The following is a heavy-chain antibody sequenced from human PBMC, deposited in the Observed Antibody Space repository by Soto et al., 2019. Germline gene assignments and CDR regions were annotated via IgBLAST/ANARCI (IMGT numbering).Heavy chain of an antibody. J-gene: IGHJ5*02. D-gene: IGHD6-13*01. CDR2: TYYRSKWYN. V-gene: IGHV6-1*01. CDR3: ARVYCSSSSNWFDP. CDR1: GGSVSSNSAA. Sequence: SQTLSLTRAISGGSVSSNSAAWNWIRQSPSRGLEWLGRTYYRSKWYNDYAVSVKSRITINPDTSKNQFSLQLNSVTPEDTAVYYCARVYCSSSSNWFDPWAQGTLVTVSS.